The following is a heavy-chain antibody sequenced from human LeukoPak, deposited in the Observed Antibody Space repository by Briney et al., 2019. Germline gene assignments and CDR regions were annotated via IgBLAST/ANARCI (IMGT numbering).Heavy chain of an antibody. CDR3: ARVWVNWFDP. J-gene: IGHJ5*02. D-gene: IGHD7-27*01. Sequence: GGSLRLSCAASGFTFSSYSMNWVRRAPGKGLEWVSSISSSSSYIYYADSVKGRFTISRDNAKNSLYLQMNSLRAEDTAVYYCARVWVNWFDPWGQGTLVTVSS. CDR2: ISSSSSYI. CDR1: GFTFSSYS. V-gene: IGHV3-21*01.